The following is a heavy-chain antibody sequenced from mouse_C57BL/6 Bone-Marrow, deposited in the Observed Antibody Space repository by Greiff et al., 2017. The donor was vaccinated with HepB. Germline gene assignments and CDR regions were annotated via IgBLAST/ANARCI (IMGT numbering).Heavy chain of an antibody. Sequence: QVQLQQPGAELVKPGASVKMSCKASGYTFTSYWITWVKQRPGQGLEWIGDIYPGSGSTNYNEKFKSKATLTVDTSSSTAYMQLSSLTSEDSAVYYCARNTITTVAYYPIYYFSQVTSVTVSS. V-gene: IGHV1-55*01. J-gene: IGHJ4*01. CDR1: GYTFTSYW. CDR3: ARNTITTVAYYPIYY. D-gene: IGHD1-1*01. CDR2: IYPGSGST.